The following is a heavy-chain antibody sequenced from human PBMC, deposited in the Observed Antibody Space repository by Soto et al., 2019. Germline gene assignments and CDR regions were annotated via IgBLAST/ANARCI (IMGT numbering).Heavy chain of an antibody. J-gene: IGHJ4*02. CDR1: GGSISSSSYY. CDR2: IYYSGST. V-gene: IGHV4-39*01. Sequence: QLQLQESGPGLVKPSETLSLTCTVSGGSISSSSYYWGWIRQPPGKGLEWIGCIYYSGSTYYNPSLKSRVTLSVDTSKNQSSLKLSSVTAADTAVYYCARQVQDIVVVPAAWPFDYGGQGTLVTVSS. CDR3: ARQVQDIVVVPAAWPFDY. D-gene: IGHD2-2*01.